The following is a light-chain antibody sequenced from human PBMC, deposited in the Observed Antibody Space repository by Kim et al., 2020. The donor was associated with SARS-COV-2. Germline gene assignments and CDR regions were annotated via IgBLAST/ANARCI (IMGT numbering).Light chain of an antibody. J-gene: IGLJ2*01. CDR2: GKN. CDR1: SLRSYY. CDR3: NSRDSNDNVV. V-gene: IGLV3-19*01. Sequence: VALGQTVRSTCQGDSLRSYYATWNQQKPGQAPRLVIYGKNNRPSGIPDRFSGSSSGNTASLTITGTQAGDEADYYCNSRDSNDNVVFGGGTKLTVL.